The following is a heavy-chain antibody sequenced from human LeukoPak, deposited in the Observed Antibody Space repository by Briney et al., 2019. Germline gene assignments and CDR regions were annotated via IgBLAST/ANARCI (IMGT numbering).Heavy chain of an antibody. CDR1: GGSISSYY. V-gene: IGHV4-4*09. J-gene: IGHJ5*02. Sequence: SETLSLTCTVSGGSISSYYWSWIRQPPGKGLEWIGYIYTSGSTNYNPSLKSRVAISVDTSKNQLSLKLSSVTAADTAVYYCARLTYYNRRLDPWGQGTLVTVSS. CDR3: ARLTYYNRRLDP. D-gene: IGHD3-10*01. CDR2: IYTSGST.